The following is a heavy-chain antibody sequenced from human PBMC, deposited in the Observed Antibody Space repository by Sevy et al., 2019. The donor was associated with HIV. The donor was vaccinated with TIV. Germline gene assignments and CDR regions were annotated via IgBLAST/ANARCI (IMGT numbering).Heavy chain of an antibody. J-gene: IGHJ4*02. CDR2: ISGSGETT. CDR1: GLTFNSHA. Sequence: GGSLRLSCAASGLTFNSHAMSWVRQPPGRGLEWVSAISGSGETTVYADSVRGRFTISRDNCKNTLFLVMDRLRAEDTAVYYCAKDYMLNLWRGYFDSWGQGTLVTVSS. D-gene: IGHD3-3*01. V-gene: IGHV3-23*01. CDR3: AKDYMLNLWRGYFDS.